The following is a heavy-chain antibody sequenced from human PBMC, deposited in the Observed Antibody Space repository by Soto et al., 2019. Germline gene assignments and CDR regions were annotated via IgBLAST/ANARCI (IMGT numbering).Heavy chain of an antibody. V-gene: IGHV5-51*01. D-gene: IGHD6-19*01. CDR3: ASRVKYSSAFDY. CDR2: IYPGDSDT. J-gene: IGHJ4*02. CDR1: EYSFTSYW. Sequence: ESLKISCKSSEYSFTSYWIGWVRQMPGKGLEWVGLIYPGDSDTRYSPSFQGQVTISADKSISTAYLQWSSLKASDTAMYYCASRVKYSSAFDYWGQGTLVTVSS.